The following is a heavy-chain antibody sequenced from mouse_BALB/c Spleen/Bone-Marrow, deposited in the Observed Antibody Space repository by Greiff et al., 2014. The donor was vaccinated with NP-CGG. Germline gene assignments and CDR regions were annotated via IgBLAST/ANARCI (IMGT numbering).Heavy chain of an antibody. Sequence: VQLQQSGAELVKPGASVKLSCKASGYTFSNYYMHWVKQRPGQGLEWIGESNPSNGGSNFNEKFKSKATLTVDKSSSTAYMQLSSLTSEDSAVYYCTRSNYGYWYFDVWGAGTTVTVSS. J-gene: IGHJ1*01. V-gene: IGHV1S81*02. CDR3: TRSNYGYWYFDV. CDR2: SNPSNGGS. CDR1: GYTFSNYY. D-gene: IGHD1-1*01.